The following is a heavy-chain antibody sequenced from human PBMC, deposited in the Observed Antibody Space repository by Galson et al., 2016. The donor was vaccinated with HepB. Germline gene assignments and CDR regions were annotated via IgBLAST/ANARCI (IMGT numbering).Heavy chain of an antibody. CDR3: ARDSMLRGFISPLDY. J-gene: IGHJ4*02. CDR2: IIPTFTSA. V-gene: IGHV1-69*06. Sequence: SVKVSCKASGGSFSRYAISWLRQAPGQGLEWMGGIIPTFTSATYAQKFQGTITITADKSTSTAYMELSSLRSEDTALYYCARDSMLRGFISPLDYWGQGTLVTVS. CDR1: GGSFSRYA. D-gene: IGHD3-10*01.